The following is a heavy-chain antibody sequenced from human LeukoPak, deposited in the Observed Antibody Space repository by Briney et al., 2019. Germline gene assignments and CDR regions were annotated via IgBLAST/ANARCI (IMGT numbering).Heavy chain of an antibody. D-gene: IGHD4-17*01. Sequence: ASVKVSCKASGYTFTSYDINWVRQATGQGLEWMGWMNPNSGDTGYAQKFQGRVTMTRDTSTSTVYMELSSLRSEDTAVYYCARAVAVTRFFFDYWGQGTLVTVSS. V-gene: IGHV1-8*02. J-gene: IGHJ4*02. CDR3: ARAVAVTRFFFDY. CDR2: MNPNSGDT. CDR1: GYTFTSYD.